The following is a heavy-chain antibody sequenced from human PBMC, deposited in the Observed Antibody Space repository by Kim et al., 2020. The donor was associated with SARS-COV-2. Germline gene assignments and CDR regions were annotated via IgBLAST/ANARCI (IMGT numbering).Heavy chain of an antibody. V-gene: IGHV1-3*01. Sequence: KYSQKFQGRVTITRETSAGTAYMELSSLRSEDTDVYSCARVGEGWVPNMGFWGQGTLVTVSS. D-gene: IGHD1-26*01. J-gene: IGHJ1*01. CDR3: ARVGEGWVPNMGF.